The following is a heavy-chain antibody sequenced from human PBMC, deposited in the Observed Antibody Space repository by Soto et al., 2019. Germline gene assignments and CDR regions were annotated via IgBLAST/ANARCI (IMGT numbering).Heavy chain of an antibody. V-gene: IGHV3-66*01. J-gene: IGHJ4*02. CDR3: AAYSHKGY. CDR1: GFTVSSNY. CDR2: IYSGGST. D-gene: IGHD3-16*01. Sequence: EEQLVESGGDLVQPGGSLRLSCAASGFTVSSNYMSWVRQAPGKGLEWVSLIYSGGSTYYADSVKGRFTISRDSSKNTLYLQMNSLRAEDTAMYYCAAYSHKGYWGQGDLVTVSS.